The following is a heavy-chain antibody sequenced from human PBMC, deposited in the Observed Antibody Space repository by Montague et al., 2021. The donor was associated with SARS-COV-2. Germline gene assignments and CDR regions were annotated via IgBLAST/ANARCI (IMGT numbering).Heavy chain of an antibody. V-gene: IGHV4-61*02. Sequence: TLSLTCTVSGGSISSGNYYWSWIRQPAGKGLEWIGRISISGSTNYNPSLKSRVTISVDTSKNQFSLKLSSVTAADTAVYYCARDLPVAGLFDYWGQGTLVTVSS. CDR2: ISISGST. CDR1: GGSISSGNYY. D-gene: IGHD6-19*01. J-gene: IGHJ4*02. CDR3: ARDLPVAGLFDY.